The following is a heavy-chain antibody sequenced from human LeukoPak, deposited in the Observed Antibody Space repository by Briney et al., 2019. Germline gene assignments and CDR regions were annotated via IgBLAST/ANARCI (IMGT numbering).Heavy chain of an antibody. CDR2: INHSGST. V-gene: IGHV4-34*01. CDR1: GGSFSAYY. CDR3: EREGLEHVSGHAVLYGMDV. J-gene: IGHJ6*02. D-gene: IGHD3-10*01. Sequence: SETLSLTCAVYGGSFSAYYWSWIRQPPGKGLEWIGEINHSGSTNYNPSLKSRVTISVDASKNQFSLKLSSVTAADTAVYYCEREGLEHVSGHAVLYGMDVCGQGTTVTVSS.